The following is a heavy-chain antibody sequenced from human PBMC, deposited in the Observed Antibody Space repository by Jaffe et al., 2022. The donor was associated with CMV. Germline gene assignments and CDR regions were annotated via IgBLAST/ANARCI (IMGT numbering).Heavy chain of an antibody. Sequence: QVQLQQWGAGLLKPSETLSLTCAVFGGSFSGNYWTWIRQPPGKGLEWIGKIYHTGDTNYTPSLKSRVTISVDTSKNQFSLKLRSVTAADTAVYYCARGRAAWRIGGGYYYYYMDVWGKGTTVTVSS. CDR3: ARGRAAWRIGGGYYYYYMDV. CDR2: IYHTGDT. D-gene: IGHD6-13*01. J-gene: IGHJ6*03. CDR1: GGSFSGNY. V-gene: IGHV4-34*01.